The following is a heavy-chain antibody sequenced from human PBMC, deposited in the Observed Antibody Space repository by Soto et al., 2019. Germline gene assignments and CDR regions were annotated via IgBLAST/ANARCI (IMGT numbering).Heavy chain of an antibody. Sequence: EVQLLESGGGLVQPGGSLRLSCAASGFTFSSYAMSWVRQAPGKGLEWVSGIGGSGGTTYYADSVKGRFTISRDNAKKTRYGHMNSRRVEDTDVYDRAKDRSSSGWSHSLDDWGQGTLVTVSS. CDR2: IGGSGGTT. D-gene: IGHD6-19*01. CDR3: AKDRSSSGWSHSLDD. V-gene: IGHV3-23*01. CDR1: GFTFSSYA. J-gene: IGHJ4*02.